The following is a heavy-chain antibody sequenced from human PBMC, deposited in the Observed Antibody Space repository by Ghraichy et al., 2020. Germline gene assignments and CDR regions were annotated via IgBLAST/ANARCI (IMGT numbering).Heavy chain of an antibody. Sequence: ETLSLTCAASGFTFSSYAMSWVRQAPGKGLEWVSAISGSGGSTYYADSVKGRFTISRDNSKNTLYLQMNSLRAEDTAVYYCAKVKGVAGKTRHFDYWGQGTRVTVSS. CDR1: GFTFSSYA. J-gene: IGHJ4*02. CDR2: ISGSGGST. CDR3: AKVKGVAGKTRHFDY. V-gene: IGHV3-23*01. D-gene: IGHD6-19*01.